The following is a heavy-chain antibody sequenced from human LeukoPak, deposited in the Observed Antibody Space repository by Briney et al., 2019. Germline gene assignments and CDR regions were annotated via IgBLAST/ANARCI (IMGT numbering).Heavy chain of an antibody. D-gene: IGHD6-19*01. CDR2: ISSSSSYI. Sequence: GGSLRLSCAASGFTFSSYWMSWVRQAPGKGLEWVSSISSSSSYIYYADSVKGRFTISRDNAKNSLYLQMNSLRAEDTAVYYCARDNQWLVPYYFDYWGQGTLVTVSS. V-gene: IGHV3-21*01. J-gene: IGHJ4*02. CDR3: ARDNQWLVPYYFDY. CDR1: GFTFSSYW.